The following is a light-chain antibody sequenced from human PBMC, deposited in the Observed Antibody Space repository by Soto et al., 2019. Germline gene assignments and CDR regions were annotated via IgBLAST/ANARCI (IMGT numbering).Light chain of an antibody. CDR1: QSITGW. CDR3: QQYITYSPYT. J-gene: IGKJ2*01. Sequence: RMTHSPSPLSPSFGDSVNINSRASQSITGWLAWFQQKPGKAPKLLISKASSLQNGVPSRFSGSGSGTDFTLTISSLQPDDFATYYCQQYITYSPYTFGQGTKVDIK. CDR2: KAS. V-gene: IGKV1-5*03.